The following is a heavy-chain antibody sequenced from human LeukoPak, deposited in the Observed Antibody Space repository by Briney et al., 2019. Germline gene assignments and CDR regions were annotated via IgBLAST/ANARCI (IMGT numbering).Heavy chain of an antibody. CDR2: IRYDGSNK. V-gene: IGHV3-30*02. CDR1: GFTFSSYG. J-gene: IGHJ6*03. CDR3: AKGPTSYYYYYMDV. D-gene: IGHD5-24*01. Sequence: GGSLRLSCAASGFTFSSYGMHWVRQAPGKGLEWVAFIRYDGSNKYYADSVKGRFTISRDNSKNTLYLQMNSLRAEDTAVYYCAKGPTSYYYYYMDVWGKGPRSPSP.